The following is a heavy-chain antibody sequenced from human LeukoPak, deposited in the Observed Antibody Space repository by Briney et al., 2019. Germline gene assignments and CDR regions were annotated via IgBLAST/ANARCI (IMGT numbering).Heavy chain of an antibody. CDR1: GGSISSRY. Sequence: SETLSLTCTVSGGSISSRYWSWIRQPPGKGLEWIGYISYSGSTNYNPSLKSRVTISVDTSKNQFSLKLSSVTAADTAVYYCAREGGSGTYGWFDPWGQGTLVTVSS. CDR3: AREGGSGTYGWFDP. D-gene: IGHD1-26*01. J-gene: IGHJ5*02. V-gene: IGHV4-59*11. CDR2: ISYSGST.